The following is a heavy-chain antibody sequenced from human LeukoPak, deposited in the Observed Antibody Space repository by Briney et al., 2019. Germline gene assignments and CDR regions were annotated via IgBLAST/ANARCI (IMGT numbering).Heavy chain of an antibody. CDR1: GGSFSGYY. CDR3: ARGVLLWFGELFYYYYYYMDV. J-gene: IGHJ6*03. V-gene: IGHV4-34*01. Sequence: SETLSLTCAVYGGSFSGYYWSWIRQPPGKGLEWIGEINHSGSTNYNPSLKSRVTISVDTSKNQFSLKRSSVTAADTAVYYCARGVLLWFGELFYYYYYYMDVWGKGTTVTVSS. D-gene: IGHD3-10*01. CDR2: INHSGST.